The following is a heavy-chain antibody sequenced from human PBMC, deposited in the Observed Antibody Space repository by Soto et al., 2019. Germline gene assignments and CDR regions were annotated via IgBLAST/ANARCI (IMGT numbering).Heavy chain of an antibody. D-gene: IGHD2-2*01. CDR2: IYSGGST. CDR1: GVTVSSNY. V-gene: IGHV3-53*04. CDR3: ARVSSSTQDYYYYYMDV. J-gene: IGHJ6*03. Sequence: GGSLRLSCAASGVTVSSNYMSWVRQAPGKGLEWVSVIYSGGSTYYADSVKGRFTISRHNSKNTLYLQMNSLRAEDTAVYYCARVSSSTQDYYYYYMDVWGKGTTVTVSS.